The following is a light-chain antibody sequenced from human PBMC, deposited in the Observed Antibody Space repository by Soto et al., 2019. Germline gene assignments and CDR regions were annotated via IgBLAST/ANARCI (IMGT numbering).Light chain of an antibody. CDR1: QSVSSY. Sequence: EIVMTQSPATLSVSPGERATLSCRASQSVSSYLAWYQQKPGQAPRLLIYGASTRAIGIPARFSGSGSGTESTLTISSLQSEDFAVYYCQQYNSWPPLTFGGGTKVEIK. CDR2: GAS. V-gene: IGKV3-15*01. CDR3: QQYNSWPPLT. J-gene: IGKJ4*01.